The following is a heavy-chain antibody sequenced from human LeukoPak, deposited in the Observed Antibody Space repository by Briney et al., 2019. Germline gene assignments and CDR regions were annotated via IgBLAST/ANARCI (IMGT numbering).Heavy chain of an antibody. CDR2: ISYDGSNK. D-gene: IGHD4/OR15-4a*01. CDR3: ANDYGGHYPQLAY. CDR1: GFTFSSYG. J-gene: IGHJ4*02. Sequence: PGRSLRLSCAASGFTFSSYGMHWVRQAPGKGLEWVAVISYDGSNKYYADSVKGRFTISRDNSKNTLYLQMSSLRAEDTAVYYCANDYGGHYPQLAYWGQGTVVTVSS. V-gene: IGHV3-30*18.